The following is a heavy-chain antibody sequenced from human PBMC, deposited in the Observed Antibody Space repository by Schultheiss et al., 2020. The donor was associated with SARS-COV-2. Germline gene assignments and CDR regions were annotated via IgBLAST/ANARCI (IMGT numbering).Heavy chain of an antibody. CDR1: GFTFSSYA. D-gene: IGHD3-16*01. CDR3: ARGWGSWGIFDY. CDR2: IRSKAYGGTT. Sequence: GGSLRLSCAASGFTFSSYAMSWVRQAPGKGLEWVGFIRSKAYGGTTEYAASVKGRSTISRDDSKSIAYLQMNSLKTEDTAVYYCARGWGSWGIFDYWGQGTLVTVSS. J-gene: IGHJ4*02. V-gene: IGHV3-49*04.